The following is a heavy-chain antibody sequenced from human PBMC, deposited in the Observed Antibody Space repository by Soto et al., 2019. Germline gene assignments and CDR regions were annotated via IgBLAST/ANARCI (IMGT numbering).Heavy chain of an antibody. CDR3: ARDRIPTGMDV. V-gene: IGHV3-66*01. CDR1: GFTFPTYA. J-gene: IGHJ6*02. Sequence: PGGSLRLSCAASGFTFPTYAVSWVRQAPGKGLEWVSVIYSGGSTYYADSVKGRFTISRANSKNTLYLQMSSLRAEDTAVYYCARDRIPTGMDVWGQGTTVTVSS. CDR2: IYSGGST. D-gene: IGHD5-18*01.